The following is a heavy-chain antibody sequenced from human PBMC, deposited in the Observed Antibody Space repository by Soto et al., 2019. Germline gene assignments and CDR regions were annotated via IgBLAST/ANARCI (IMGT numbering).Heavy chain of an antibody. CDR1: GFTFSSYS. Sequence: EVQLVESGGGLVQPGGSLRLSCAASGFTFSSYSMNWVRQAPGKGLEWVSYISSSSSTIYYADSVKGRFTISRDNAKNSLYLQMNRLGAADTAGYYCASLGYSGYDVFDYWGQGTLVTVSS. CDR3: ASLGYSGYDVFDY. D-gene: IGHD5-12*01. V-gene: IGHV3-48*01. CDR2: ISSSSSTI. J-gene: IGHJ4*02.